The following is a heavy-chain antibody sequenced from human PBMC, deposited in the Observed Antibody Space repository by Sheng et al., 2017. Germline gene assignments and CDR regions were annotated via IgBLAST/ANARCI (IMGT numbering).Heavy chain of an antibody. CDR3: ARGKAIFGVVIGYYYYGMDV. Sequence: QVQLQQWGAGLLKPSETLSLTCAVYGGSFSGYYWSWIRQPPGKGLEWIGEINHSGSTNYNPSLKSRVTISVDTSKNQFSLKLSSVTAADTAVYYCARGKAIFGVVIGYYYYGMDVWGQGTTVTVSS. J-gene: IGHJ6*02. V-gene: IGHV4-34*01. D-gene: IGHD3-3*01. CDR2: INHSGST. CDR1: GGSFSGYY.